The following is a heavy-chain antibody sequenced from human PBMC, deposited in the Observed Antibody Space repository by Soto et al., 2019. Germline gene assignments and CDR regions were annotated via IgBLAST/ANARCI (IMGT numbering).Heavy chain of an antibody. CDR3: ARVRVWNDVYYYGMDV. CDR1: GFTFSSYW. D-gene: IGHD1-1*01. J-gene: IGHJ6*02. Sequence: GGSLRLSCAASGFTFSSYWMHWVRQAPGKGLVWVSRINSDGSSTSYADSVQGRFTISRDNAKNTLYLQMNSLRAEDTAVYYCARVRVWNDVYYYGMDVWGQGTTVTVSS. V-gene: IGHV3-74*01. CDR2: INSDGSST.